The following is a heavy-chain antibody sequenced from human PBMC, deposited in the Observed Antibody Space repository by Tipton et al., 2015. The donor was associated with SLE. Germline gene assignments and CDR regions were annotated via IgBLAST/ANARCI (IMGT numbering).Heavy chain of an antibody. J-gene: IGHJ4*02. CDR2: ISGSGGST. CDR1: GFTFSSYA. CDR3: AKDFCGGGSCYFDY. Sequence: GSLRLSCAASGFTFSSYAMSWVRQAPGKGLEWVSAISGSGGSTYSADSVKGRFTISRDNSKNTLCLQMNSLRAEDTAVYYCAKDFCGGGSCYFDYWGQGTLVTVSS. V-gene: IGHV3-23*01. D-gene: IGHD2-15*01.